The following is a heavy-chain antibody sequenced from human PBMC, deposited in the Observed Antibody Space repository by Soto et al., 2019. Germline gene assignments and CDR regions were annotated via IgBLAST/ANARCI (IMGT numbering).Heavy chain of an antibody. V-gene: IGHV4-39*01. CDR1: GGSISSSSYY. D-gene: IGHD3-3*02. Sequence: TLSLTCTVSGGSISSSSYYWGWIRQPPGKGLEWIGSIYYSGSTYYNPSLKSRVTISVDTSKNQFSLKLSSVTAAGTAVYYCASPKIAFYNWFAPWGQGTLVTVSS. CDR2: IYYSGST. CDR3: ASPKIAFYNWFAP. J-gene: IGHJ5*02.